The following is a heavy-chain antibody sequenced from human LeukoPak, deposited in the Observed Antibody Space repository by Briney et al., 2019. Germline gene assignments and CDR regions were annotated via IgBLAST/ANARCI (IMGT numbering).Heavy chain of an antibody. Sequence: GGSLRLSCAASGFTFYDYAMHWVRQAPGKGLEWVSLISGDGGSTYYADSVKGRFTISRDNSKNSLYLQMNSLRTEDTALYYCAKDKDILRYFDWLHAFDIWGQGTMVTVSS. CDR3: AKDKDILRYFDWLHAFDI. J-gene: IGHJ3*02. CDR1: GFTFYDYA. V-gene: IGHV3-43*02. CDR2: ISGDGGST. D-gene: IGHD3-9*01.